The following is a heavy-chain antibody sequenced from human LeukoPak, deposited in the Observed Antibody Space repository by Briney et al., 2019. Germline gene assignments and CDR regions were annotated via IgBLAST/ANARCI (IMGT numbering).Heavy chain of an antibody. D-gene: IGHD4-23*01. V-gene: IGHV4-30-4*01. Sequence: PSETLSLTCSVSGGSISSSSYYWSWICQPPGKGLEWIGYIYYSGSTYYNPSLKSRVTISVDTSKNQFSLKLSSVTAADTAVYCCASYGGNAPCEYWGQGTLVTVSS. CDR2: IYYSGST. CDR3: ASYGGNAPCEY. CDR1: GGSISSSSYY. J-gene: IGHJ4*02.